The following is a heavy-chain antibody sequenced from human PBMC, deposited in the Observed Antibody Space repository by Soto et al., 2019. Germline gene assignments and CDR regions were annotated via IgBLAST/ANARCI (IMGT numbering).Heavy chain of an antibody. D-gene: IGHD1-1*01. CDR1: GFTFTAYW. J-gene: IGHJ4*02. CDR3: ARAHDFATY. V-gene: IGHV3-7*01. Sequence: VQLVESGGGLVQPGGSLRLSCAASGFTFTAYWMSWVRQAPGKGLEWVANIKQDGSEKNYVDSVRGRFTISRDNAKNSVFLQMNSLRDEDTAVYYWARAHDFATYWGQGTLVTVSS. CDR2: IKQDGSEK.